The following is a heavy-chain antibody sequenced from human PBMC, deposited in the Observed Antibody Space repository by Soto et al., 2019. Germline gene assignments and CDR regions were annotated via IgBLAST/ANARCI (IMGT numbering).Heavy chain of an antibody. J-gene: IGHJ4*02. CDR2: ISYDGTKT. CDR1: GFTFSIYA. Sequence: QVQLVESGGGVVQPGRSLRVSCAASGFTFSIYAMHWVRQAPGTGLEWVAVISYDGTKTYYADSVKGRFTISRDNSKNPFYLQMNSLRDEDPAGYYCAKGRGPWRQWRIDPLDYWGQGTWVTVSP. CDR3: AKGRGPWRQWRIDPLDY. D-gene: IGHD6-19*01. V-gene: IGHV3-30*18.